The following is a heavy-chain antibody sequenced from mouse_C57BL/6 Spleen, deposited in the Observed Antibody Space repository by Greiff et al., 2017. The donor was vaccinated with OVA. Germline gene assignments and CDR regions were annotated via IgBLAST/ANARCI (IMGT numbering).Heavy chain of an antibody. CDR3: ARDYYYGSNYAMDY. CDR2: ISSGSSTS. Sequence: EVKLVESGGGLVKPGGSLKLSCAASGFTFSDYGMHWVRQAPEKGLEWVAYISSGSSTSYYADTVKGRFTISRDNAKNTLFLQMTSLRSEDTAMYYCARDYYYGSNYAMDYWGQGTSVTVSS. V-gene: IGHV5-17*01. D-gene: IGHD1-1*01. J-gene: IGHJ4*01. CDR1: GFTFSDYG.